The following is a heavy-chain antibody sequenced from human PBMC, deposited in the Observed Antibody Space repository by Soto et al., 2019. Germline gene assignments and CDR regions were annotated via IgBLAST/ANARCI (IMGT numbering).Heavy chain of an antibody. CDR1: GDSLSGGDYY. CDR2: IYYTGFT. J-gene: IGHJ4*02. Sequence: TLSLACTVSGDSLSGGDYYWSFIRQPPGKGLEWIGDIYYTGFTFYNPSLKSRLTISLDSSKNQFSLRLNSVTAADTAVYFCARAYRINGWSDYFFDYWGQGTLVTVSS. D-gene: IGHD6-19*01. V-gene: IGHV4-30-4*08. CDR3: ARAYRINGWSDYFFDY.